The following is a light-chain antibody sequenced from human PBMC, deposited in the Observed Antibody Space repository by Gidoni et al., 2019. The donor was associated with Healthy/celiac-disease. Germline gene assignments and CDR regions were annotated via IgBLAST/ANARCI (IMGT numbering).Light chain of an antibody. CDR1: QSISSY. Sequence: GDRVTIICRASQSISSYLNWYQQKPGKAPKLLIYAASSLQSGVPSRFSGSGSGTDFTLTISSLQPEDFATYYCQQSYSTLYTFGQGTKLEIK. J-gene: IGKJ2*01. CDR2: AAS. CDR3: QQSYSTLYT. V-gene: IGKV1-39*01.